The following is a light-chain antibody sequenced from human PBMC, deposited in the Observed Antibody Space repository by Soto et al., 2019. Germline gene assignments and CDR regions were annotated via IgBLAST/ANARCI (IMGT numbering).Light chain of an antibody. J-gene: IGKJ1*01. CDR3: QQYGSSSWT. CDR1: QSISRY. V-gene: IGKV3-20*01. Sequence: IVLTQSPCTLSLSTGERTTLSCRASQSISRYLAWYQQRPGQAPRLLIYGASSRATGIPDRFSGSGSGTEFTLTISRLEPEDFAVYYCQQYGSSSWTFGQGTKVDI. CDR2: GAS.